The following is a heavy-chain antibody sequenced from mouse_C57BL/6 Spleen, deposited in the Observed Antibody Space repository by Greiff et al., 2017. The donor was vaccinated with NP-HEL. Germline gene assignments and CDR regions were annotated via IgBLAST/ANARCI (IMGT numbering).Heavy chain of an antibody. CDR3: ASLLLRPFAY. Sequence: VKLVESGPGLVAPSQSLSITCTVSGFSLTSYGVDWVRQSPGKGLEWLGVIWGVGRTNYNSALKSRLSISKDNSKSQVFLKMNSLQTDDTAMYYCASLLLRPFAYWGQGTLVTVSA. CDR1: GFSLTSYG. D-gene: IGHD1-1*01. CDR2: IWGVGRT. J-gene: IGHJ3*01. V-gene: IGHV2-6*01.